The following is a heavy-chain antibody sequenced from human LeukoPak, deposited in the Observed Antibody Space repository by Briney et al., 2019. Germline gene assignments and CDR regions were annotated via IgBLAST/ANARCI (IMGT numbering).Heavy chain of an antibody. Sequence: SETLSLTCTVSGGSISSSSYFWTWIRQPAGKGLEWIGRIYTGGSTNYNPSLKSRVTMSVDTSKNQFSLKLSSVTAADTAVYYCAKQEGGKVGPYWGQGTLVTVSS. J-gene: IGHJ4*02. CDR2: IYTGGST. CDR3: AKQEGGKVGPY. CDR1: GGSISSSSYF. D-gene: IGHD1-26*01. V-gene: IGHV4-61*02.